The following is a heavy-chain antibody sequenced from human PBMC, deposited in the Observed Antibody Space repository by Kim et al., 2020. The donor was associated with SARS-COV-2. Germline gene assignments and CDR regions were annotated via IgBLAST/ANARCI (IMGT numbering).Heavy chain of an antibody. V-gene: IGHV5-51*01. CDR2: DSET. Sequence: DSETSYSPSFQGRVTISAATSNNTAYLQWSSLKASDSAMYYCARQADYYDTWGQGTLVTVSS. CDR3: ARQADYYDT. D-gene: IGHD3-10*01. J-gene: IGHJ5*02.